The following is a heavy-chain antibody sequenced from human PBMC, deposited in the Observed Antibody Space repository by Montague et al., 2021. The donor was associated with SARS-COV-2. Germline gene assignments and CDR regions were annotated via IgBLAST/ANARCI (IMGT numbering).Heavy chain of an antibody. D-gene: IGHD3-22*01. V-gene: IGHV4-31*03. CDR2: IYYSGST. Sequence: TLSLTCTVSGGSISSGGYCWSWIRQHPGKGLEWIGYIYYSGSTYCNPSLKSRVTISVDTSKNQFSLKLSSVTAADTAVYYCARVQGITMIVVVIGAFDIWGQGTMVTVSS. J-gene: IGHJ3*02. CDR1: GGSISSGGYC. CDR3: ARVQGITMIVVVIGAFDI.